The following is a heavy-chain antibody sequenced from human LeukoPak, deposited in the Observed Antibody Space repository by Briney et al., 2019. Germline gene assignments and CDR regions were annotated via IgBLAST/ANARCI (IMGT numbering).Heavy chain of an antibody. CDR3: ARPAIGSSGSFLDY. Sequence: ASVKVSCKASGYSFTSYDINWVRQATGQGLEWMGWISAYNGNTNYAQKLQGRVTMTTDTSTSTAYMELRSLRSDDTAVYYCARPAIGSSGSFLDYWGQGTLVTVSS. V-gene: IGHV1-18*01. J-gene: IGHJ4*02. CDR1: GYSFTSYD. CDR2: ISAYNGNT. D-gene: IGHD1-26*01.